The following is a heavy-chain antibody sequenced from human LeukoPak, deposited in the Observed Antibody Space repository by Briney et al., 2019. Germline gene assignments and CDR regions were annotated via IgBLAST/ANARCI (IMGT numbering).Heavy chain of an antibody. V-gene: IGHV4-39*07. CDR2: IYYSGST. J-gene: IGHJ6*03. D-gene: IGHD3-3*01. CDR3: ARDRWELGYDFWSGYSYYMDV. Sequence: SETLSLTCTVSGGSISSSSYYWGWIRQPPGKGLEWIGSIYYSGSTYYNPSLKSRVTISVDTSKNQLSLKLSSVTAADTAVYYCARDRWELGYDFWSGYSYYMDVWGKGTTVTVSS. CDR1: GGSISSSSYY.